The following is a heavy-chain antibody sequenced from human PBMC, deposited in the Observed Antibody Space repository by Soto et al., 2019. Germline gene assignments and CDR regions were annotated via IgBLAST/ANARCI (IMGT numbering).Heavy chain of an antibody. CDR2: ITSSGGST. J-gene: IGHJ4*02. D-gene: IGHD4-17*01. CDR3: AKNFGDYGDYNK. Sequence: GGSLRLSCAASGFTFSSYAMNWARQAPGKGLEWVSTITSSGGSTYYTDSLRGRFSISRDNAKNSLYLQMNSLRAEDTAGYKCAKNFGDYGDYNKGGQGTRSTV. CDR1: GFTFSSYA. V-gene: IGHV3-23*01.